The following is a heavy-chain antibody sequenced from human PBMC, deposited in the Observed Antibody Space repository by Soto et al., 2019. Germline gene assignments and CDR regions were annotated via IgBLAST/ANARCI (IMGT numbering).Heavy chain of an antibody. V-gene: IGHV3-23*01. D-gene: IGHD2-15*01. CDR2: ISGSGGST. CDR3: AKGGYCSGGSCYPATYYYYMDV. CDR1: GFTFSSYA. Sequence: GGSLRLSCAASGFTFSSYAMSWVRQAPGKGLEWVSAISGSGGSTYYADSVKGRFTISRDNSKNTLYLQMNSLRAEDTAVYYCAKGGYCSGGSCYPATYYYYMDVWGKGTTVTVSS. J-gene: IGHJ6*03.